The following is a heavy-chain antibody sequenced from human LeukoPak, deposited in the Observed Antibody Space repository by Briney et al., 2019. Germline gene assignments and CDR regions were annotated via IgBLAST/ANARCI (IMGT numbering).Heavy chain of an antibody. D-gene: IGHD1-20*01. CDR2: IYHSGST. CDR1: GYSISSGYY. V-gene: IGHV4-38-2*02. CDR3: ATTPRITGTTRSVDP. J-gene: IGHJ5*02. Sequence: SETLSLTCTVSGYSISSGYYWGWIRQPPGKGLEWIGEIYHSGSTNYNPSLKSRVTISVDKSKNQFSLKLSSVTAADTAVYYCATTPRITGTTRSVDPWGQGTLVTVSS.